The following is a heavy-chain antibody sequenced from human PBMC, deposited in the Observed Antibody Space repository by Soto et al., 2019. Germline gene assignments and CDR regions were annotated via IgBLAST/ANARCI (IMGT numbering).Heavy chain of an antibody. CDR3: AGDIVVVPPYYYYGMDV. D-gene: IGHD2-2*01. CDR2: ISGSGGST. CDR1: GFTFSSYA. J-gene: IGHJ6*02. V-gene: IGHV3-23*01. Sequence: GGSLRLSCAASGFTFSSYAMSWVRQAPGKGLEWVSAISGSGGSTYYADSVKGRFTISRDNSKNTLYLQMNSLRAEDTAVYYCAGDIVVVPPYYYYGMDVWDQGTTVTVSS.